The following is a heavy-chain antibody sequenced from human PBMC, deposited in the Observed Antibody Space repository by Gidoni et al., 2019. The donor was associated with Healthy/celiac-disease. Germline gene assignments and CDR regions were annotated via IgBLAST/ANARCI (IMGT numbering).Heavy chain of an antibody. D-gene: IGHD6-13*01. J-gene: IGHJ4*02. CDR1: GGSISSSSYY. CDR2: IYYSGST. V-gene: IGHV4-39*01. Sequence: QLPLQESGPGLVKPSETLSPTCTVSGGSISSSSYYWGWIRQPPGKGLEWIGSIYYSGSTYYNPSLKSRVTISVDTSKNQFSLKLSSVTAADTAVYYCARQPVQQLVDFDYWGQGTLVTVSS. CDR3: ARQPVQQLVDFDY.